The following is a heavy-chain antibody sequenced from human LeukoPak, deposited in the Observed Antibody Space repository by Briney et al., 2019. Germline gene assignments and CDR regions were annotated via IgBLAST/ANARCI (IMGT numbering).Heavy chain of an antibody. CDR2: INEDGSEK. V-gene: IGHV3-7*01. D-gene: IGHD6-13*01. CDR1: GFRFSSHW. Sequence: GGSLRLSCVVSGFRFSSHWMSWVRQAPGKGLEWVAAINEDGSEKNYVGSVAGRFTISRDNAKNSLYLQMNSLRAEDTAVYYCAGSWSPYDAFDIWGQGTMVSVSS. J-gene: IGHJ3*02. CDR3: AGSWSPYDAFDI.